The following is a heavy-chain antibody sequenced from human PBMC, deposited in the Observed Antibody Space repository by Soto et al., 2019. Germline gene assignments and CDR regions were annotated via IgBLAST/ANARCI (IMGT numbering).Heavy chain of an antibody. D-gene: IGHD3-10*01. CDR1: GYTFTSYD. J-gene: IGHJ4*02. CDR2: MNPNSGNT. Sequence: ASVKVSCKASGYTFTSYDINWVRQAPGQGLEWMGWMNPNSGNTGYAQKFQGRVTMTRNTSISTAYMELSSLRSEDTAVYYCARTIWFGELTNDYLGQRTLVTVSS. V-gene: IGHV1-8*01. CDR3: ARTIWFGELTNDY.